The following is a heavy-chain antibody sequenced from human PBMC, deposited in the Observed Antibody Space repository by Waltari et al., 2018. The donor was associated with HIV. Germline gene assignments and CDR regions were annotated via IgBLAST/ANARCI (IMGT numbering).Heavy chain of an antibody. V-gene: IGHV1-2*02. J-gene: IGHJ4*02. D-gene: IGHD2-15*01. CDR1: GYTFTGYY. Sequence: QVQLVQSGAEVKKPGASVKVSCKASGYTFTGYYMPCVRQAPGQGLEWMGWINPDNGGTKYAQKFQGRVTMTRDTSISTAYMELSRLRSDDTAVYYCARDICNGGSCYSYYFDYWGQGTLVTVSS. CDR3: ARDICNGGSCYSYYFDY. CDR2: INPDNGGT.